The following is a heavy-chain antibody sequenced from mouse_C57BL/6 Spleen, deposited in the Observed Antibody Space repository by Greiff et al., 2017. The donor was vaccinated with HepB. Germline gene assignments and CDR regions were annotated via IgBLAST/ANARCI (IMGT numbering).Heavy chain of an antibody. D-gene: IGHD1-1*01. J-gene: IGHJ4*01. CDR2: IYPGDGDT. CDR1: GYAFSSSW. V-gene: IGHV1-82*01. CDR3: ARSGLTTVVAPYAMDY. Sequence: VQLQESGPELVKPGASVKISCKASGYAFSSSWMNWVKQRPGKGLEWIGRIYPGDGDTNYNGKFKGKATLTADKSSSTAYMQLSSLTSEDSAVYFCARSGLTTVVAPYAMDYWGQGTSVTVSS.